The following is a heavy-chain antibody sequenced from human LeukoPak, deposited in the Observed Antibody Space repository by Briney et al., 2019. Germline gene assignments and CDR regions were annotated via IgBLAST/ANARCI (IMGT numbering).Heavy chain of an antibody. CDR1: GYTFIAYY. V-gene: IGHV1-2*02. CDR2: INSNSGDT. D-gene: IGHD2-2*01. CDR3: ARAGDIVVTPSSMGIDY. J-gene: IGHJ4*02. Sequence: ASVKVSCKASGYTFIAYYMHWVRQAPGQGLEWMGWINSNSGDTNYAQKFQGRVTMTRDTSISTAYMDLSWLRSDDTAVYYCARAGDIVVTPSSMGIDYWGQGTLATVSS.